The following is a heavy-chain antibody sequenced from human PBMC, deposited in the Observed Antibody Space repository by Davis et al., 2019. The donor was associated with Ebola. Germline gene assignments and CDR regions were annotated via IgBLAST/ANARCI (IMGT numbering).Heavy chain of an antibody. D-gene: IGHD3-10*01. J-gene: IGHJ6*03. CDR1: GGSVSSGGYY. Sequence: SETLSLTCTVSGGSVSSGGYYWTWIRQSPGKGLEWIGYISYSGSTDYSPSLKSRVTISVDTSNNQFSLKMSSVTAADTAVYYCAREAGEYEYAFMDVWGKGTTVTVSS. CDR3: AREAGEYEYAFMDV. CDR2: ISYSGST. V-gene: IGHV4-61*08.